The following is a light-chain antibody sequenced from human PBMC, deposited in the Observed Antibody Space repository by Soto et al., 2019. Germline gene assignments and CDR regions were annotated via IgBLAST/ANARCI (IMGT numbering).Light chain of an antibody. V-gene: IGKV3-11*01. Sequence: EIVLTQSPATLSLSPGERGTLSCRASQSVSTYLAWYQQKPGQAPRLLIYDASKRATGIPARFSGSGSGTDFTLTISSTAPEDYAVYYCQQRTNSLITFGQGTRLEIK. CDR3: QQRTNSLIT. CDR2: DAS. J-gene: IGKJ5*01. CDR1: QSVSTY.